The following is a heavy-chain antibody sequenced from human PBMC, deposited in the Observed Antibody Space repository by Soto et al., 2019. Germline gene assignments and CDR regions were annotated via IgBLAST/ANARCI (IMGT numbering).Heavy chain of an antibody. J-gene: IGHJ6*02. CDR3: ARNGTQTGYSYGMDV. Sequence: QVQLVQSGAELRKPGSSVKVSCKASGGTFSDFTINWVRQAPGQRLEWMGGIIPIFDTANYAEKFQGRVTITADESTSTSFMEVSSLRSEDTAVYYCARNGTQTGYSYGMDVWCQGTMVTVSS. D-gene: IGHD1-1*01. CDR1: GGTFSDFT. CDR2: IIPIFDTA. V-gene: IGHV1-69*01.